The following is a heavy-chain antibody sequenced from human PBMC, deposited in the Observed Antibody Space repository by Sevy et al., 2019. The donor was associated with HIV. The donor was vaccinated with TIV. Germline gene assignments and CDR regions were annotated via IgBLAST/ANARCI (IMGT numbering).Heavy chain of an antibody. CDR3: ARDLPHSATTVAHFDC. Sequence: GGSLRLSCVASGFTFSSYEMNWVRQAPGKGLEWVSYISNSGTSMYYSDSVKGRFTIARDNARNSLYLQMNSLRAEVTAVYYCARDLPHSATTVAHFDCWGQGTLVTVSS. D-gene: IGHD4-17*01. V-gene: IGHV3-48*03. J-gene: IGHJ4*02. CDR1: GFTFSSYE. CDR2: ISNSGTSM.